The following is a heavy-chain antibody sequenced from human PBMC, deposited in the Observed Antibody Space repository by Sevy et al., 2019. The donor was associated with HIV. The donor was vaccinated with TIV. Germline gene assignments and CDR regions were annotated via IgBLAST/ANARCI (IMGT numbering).Heavy chain of an antibody. D-gene: IGHD7-27*01. CDR1: GFTLNSYW. V-gene: IGHV3-7*01. J-gene: IGHJ5*02. CDR3: ARDNWGPEGWFDP. CDR2: IKQDGSEK. Sequence: GGSLRLSCVASGFTLNSYWMSWVRQAPGKGLEWVANIKQDGSEKYYVDSVKGRFTISRDNPKNSLYLQMNSLRAEDTAVYYCARDNWGPEGWFDPWGQGTLVTVSS.